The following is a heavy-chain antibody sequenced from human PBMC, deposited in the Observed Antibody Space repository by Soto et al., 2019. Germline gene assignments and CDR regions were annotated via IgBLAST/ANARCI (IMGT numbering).Heavy chain of an antibody. J-gene: IGHJ3*02. V-gene: IGHV3-66*01. D-gene: IGHD2-15*01. Sequence: EVQLVESGGGLVQPGGSLRLSCAASGFTVSSNYMSWVRQAPGKGLEWVSVIYSGGSTYYADSVKGRFTISRDNSKNTLYLQMNSLRAEDTAVYYCARERYCSGGGCYPSGDAFDIWGQGTMVTVSS. CDR1: GFTVSSNY. CDR2: IYSGGST. CDR3: ARERYCSGGGCYPSGDAFDI.